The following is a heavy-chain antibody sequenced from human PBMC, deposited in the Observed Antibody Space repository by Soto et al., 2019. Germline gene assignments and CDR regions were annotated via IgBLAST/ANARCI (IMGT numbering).Heavy chain of an antibody. CDR2: ISASGGST. CDR3: VKTRTYDDFWNGQEGALDL. Sequence: PGGSLRLSCATSGFTFSNYAMNWVRQAPGKGLEWVSGISASGGSTYSADSVKGRFTISRDNSKNTLYLQMNSLRADDTAIYCCVKTRTYDDFWNGQEGALDLWGQGTMVTVSS. D-gene: IGHD3-3*01. J-gene: IGHJ3*01. V-gene: IGHV3-23*01. CDR1: GFTFSNYA.